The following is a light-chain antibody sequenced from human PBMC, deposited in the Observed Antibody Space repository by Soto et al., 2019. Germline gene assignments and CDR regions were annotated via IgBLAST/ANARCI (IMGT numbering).Light chain of an antibody. CDR1: QSISSW. J-gene: IGKJ2*01. CDR3: QQYKNYPYT. V-gene: IGKV1-5*03. CDR2: KAS. Sequence: DIQMTQSPSTLSTSVGDRITITCRASQSISSWLAWYQQKPGKAPKLLIYKASSLESGVPSRFSGSGSDTEFTLTISSLQPDDFATYYCQQYKNYPYTFGQGTKLEIK.